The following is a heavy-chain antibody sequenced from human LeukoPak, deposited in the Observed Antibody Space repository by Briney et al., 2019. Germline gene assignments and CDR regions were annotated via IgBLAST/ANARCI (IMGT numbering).Heavy chain of an antibody. CDR1: GFTFDDYA. D-gene: IGHD3-22*01. V-gene: IGHV3-9*03. Sequence: GGSLRLSCAASGFTFDDYAMHWVRQAPGKGLEWVSGISWNSGSIGYADSVKGRFTISRDNAKNSLYLQMNSLRAGDMALYYCAKARGADSSGQGAFDIWGQGTMVTVSS. CDR3: AKARGADSSGQGAFDI. J-gene: IGHJ3*02. CDR2: ISWNSGSI.